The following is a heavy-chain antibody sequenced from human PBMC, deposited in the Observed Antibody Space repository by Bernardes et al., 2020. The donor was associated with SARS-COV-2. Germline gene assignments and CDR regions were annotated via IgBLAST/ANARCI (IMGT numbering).Heavy chain of an antibody. Sequence: SEPLSLTCVVYGGYFKGYFWNWIRQPPGKTLEWLGKINLSGDANYNPSLQSRISMSGDTSKQQLSLRLTSVTAADTGVYYCARGVPGSGGLLPSYYYTLDVWGQGTTVTVSS. CDR2: INLSGDA. D-gene: IGHD2-15*01. CDR3: ARGVPGSGGLLPSYYYTLDV. V-gene: IGHV4-34*10. J-gene: IGHJ6*02. CDR1: GGYFKGYF.